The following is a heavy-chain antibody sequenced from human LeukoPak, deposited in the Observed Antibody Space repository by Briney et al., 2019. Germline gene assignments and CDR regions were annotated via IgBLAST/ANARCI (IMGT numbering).Heavy chain of an antibody. J-gene: IGHJ4*02. V-gene: IGHV4-59*01. Sequence: PSETLSLTCTVSGGSIRSYYWSWIRQPPGKGLEWIGYIYYSGSTNYNPSLKSRVTISVDTSKNQFSLKLSSVTAADTAVYYCARTKYSYGLGYYFDYWGQGTLVTVSS. D-gene: IGHD5-18*01. CDR1: GGSIRSYY. CDR2: IYYSGST. CDR3: ARTKYSYGLGYYFDY.